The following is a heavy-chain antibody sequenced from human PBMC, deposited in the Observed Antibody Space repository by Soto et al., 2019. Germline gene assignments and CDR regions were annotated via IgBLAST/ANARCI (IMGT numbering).Heavy chain of an antibody. Sequence: ASVKVSCKASGYTFTGYYMHWVRQAPGQGLEWMGWINPNSGGTNYAQKFQGWVTMTRDTSISTTYMELSRLRADDTAVYYCAREGGYDYNWFDPWGKGTLVTVSS. J-gene: IGHJ5*02. V-gene: IGHV1-2*04. CDR2: INPNSGGT. CDR3: AREGGYDYNWFDP. CDR1: GYTFTGYY. D-gene: IGHD5-12*01.